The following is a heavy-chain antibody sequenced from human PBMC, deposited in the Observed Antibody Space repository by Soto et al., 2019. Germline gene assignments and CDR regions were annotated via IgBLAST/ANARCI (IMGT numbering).Heavy chain of an antibody. J-gene: IGHJ4*02. D-gene: IGHD5-12*01. CDR3: AKDMGPDGYTTFDY. CDR2: ISWNSGTI. V-gene: IGHV3-9*01. CDR1: GFTFDDYA. Sequence: EVQLVESGGGLVQPGRSLRLSCAASGFTFDDYAMHWVRQAPGKGLEWVSGISWNSGTIGYADSVKGRVTISRDNAKNSLYLQMNSLRAEDTALYYCAKDMGPDGYTTFDYWGQGTLVTVSS.